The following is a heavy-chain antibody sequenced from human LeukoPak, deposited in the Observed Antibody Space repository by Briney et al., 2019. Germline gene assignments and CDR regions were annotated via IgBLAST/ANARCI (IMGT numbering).Heavy chain of an antibody. CDR2: VSYDGTT. CDR1: GDSVTMYY. J-gene: IGHJ4*02. V-gene: IGHV4-59*02. D-gene: IGHD2-8*02. Sequence: PSETLSLTCSVSGDSVTMYYWSWIRQPPGKGLEWIGYVSYDGTTNYTPSLRSRVIMAVDTAKNHISLRLTSLSAADTAVYYCARLDCTGDGCYNHWGQGILVTVSS. CDR3: ARLDCTGDGCYNH.